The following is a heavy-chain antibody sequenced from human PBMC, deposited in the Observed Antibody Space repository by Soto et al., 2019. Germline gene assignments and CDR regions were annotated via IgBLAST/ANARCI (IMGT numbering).Heavy chain of an antibody. CDR1: GFTFSAYW. CDR3: AGCVYYYYMDV. J-gene: IGHJ6*03. Sequence: GGSLSLSCAASGFTFSAYWMTWVRQAPGKGPEWVANIKQDGSEKNYVDSVKGRFTISRDNAKSSLYLQMNSLRAEDTAVYYCAGCVYYYYMDVWGKGTTVTVSS. CDR2: IKQDGSEK. V-gene: IGHV3-7*01. D-gene: IGHD2-8*01.